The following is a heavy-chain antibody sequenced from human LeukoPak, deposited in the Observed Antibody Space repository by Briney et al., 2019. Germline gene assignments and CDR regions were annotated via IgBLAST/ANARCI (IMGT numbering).Heavy chain of an antibody. CDR2: ISTGNSYI. CDR3: ARDLPLDSSPFFDY. D-gene: IGHD6-6*01. CDR1: GFTFSSYS. V-gene: IGHV3-21*01. J-gene: IGHJ4*02. Sequence: GGSLRLSCAASGFTFSSYSMNWVRQAPGRGLEWVSSISTGNSYIYYADSVKGRFTISRDNAKNSLYLQMNSLRAEDTAVYYCARDLPLDSSPFFDYWGQGTLVTVSS.